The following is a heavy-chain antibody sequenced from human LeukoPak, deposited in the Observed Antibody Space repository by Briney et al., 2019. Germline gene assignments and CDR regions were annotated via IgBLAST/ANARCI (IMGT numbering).Heavy chain of an antibody. J-gene: IGHJ3*02. V-gene: IGHV3-7*01. CDR1: GFTFSSYW. Sequence: GGSLRLSCAASGFTFSSYWMSWVRQAPGKGLEWVANIKQDGSEKYYVDSVKGRFTISRDNAKNSLYLQMNSLRAEDTAVYYCAGYQLLWWRAFDIWGQGTMVTVSS. D-gene: IGHD2-2*01. CDR2: IKQDGSEK. CDR3: AGYQLLWWRAFDI.